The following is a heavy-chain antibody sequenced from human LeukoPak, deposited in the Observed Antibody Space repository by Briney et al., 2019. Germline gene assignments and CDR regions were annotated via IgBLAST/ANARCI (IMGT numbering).Heavy chain of an antibody. V-gene: IGHV3-21*01. CDR3: ARLAGAGSSGFDY. CDR1: GFTFSDYS. CDR2: ISSSSSYM. Sequence: GGSLRVSCAASGFTFSDYSMNWVRQAPGKGLEWVSSISSSSSYMKYAESVRGRFTISRDNAKNSLYLHMSSLRADDTAVYYCARLAGAGSSGFDYWGQGTLVTVSS. D-gene: IGHD1-26*01. J-gene: IGHJ4*02.